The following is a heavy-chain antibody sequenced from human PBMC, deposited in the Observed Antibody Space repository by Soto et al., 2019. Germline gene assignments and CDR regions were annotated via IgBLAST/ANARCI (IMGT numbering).Heavy chain of an antibody. CDR3: ARHIQYVCPRANDAFAV. D-gene: IGHD3-16*01. J-gene: IGHJ3*01. CDR1: GFTFGDNR. V-gene: IGHV1-3*01. CDR2: INPDNGNT. Sequence: QVQLVQSGAEVRKPGASVNISCWASGFTFGDNRINWVRQAPGQSLEWMGWINPDNGNTRDSQTFQGRVTISRHASSTIAYVEVTDPTSNDTAVYYCARHIQYVCPRANDAFAVWGQGTVVTDSA.